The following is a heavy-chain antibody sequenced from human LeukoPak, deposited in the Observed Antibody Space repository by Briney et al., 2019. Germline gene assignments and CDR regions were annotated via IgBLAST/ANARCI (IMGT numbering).Heavy chain of an antibody. CDR2: NYTSGST. Sequence: SETLSLICTVSGHSISSYYWRWIRQPAGKGLEWIGRNYTSGSTNYHPSLKGRVTMSVDTSKNQFSLKLSSVPAADTAVYYCARGGFPVVQGPQWLGNYYYYGMDVWGQGTTVTVSS. J-gene: IGHJ6*02. CDR1: GHSISSYY. D-gene: IGHD6-19*01. V-gene: IGHV4-4*07. CDR3: ARGGFPVVQGPQWLGNYYYYGMDV.